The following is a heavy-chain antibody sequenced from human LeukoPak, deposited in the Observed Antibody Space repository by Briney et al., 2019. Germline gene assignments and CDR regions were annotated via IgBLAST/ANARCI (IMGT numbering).Heavy chain of an antibody. CDR1: GFTVSSNH. Sequence: GGSLRLSCAASGFTVSSNHMSWVRQAPGKGLESVSFIYSGGTTYYGDSVKGRFTISRDNSKNMLYLQMNSLRPEDTAVYYCAKVLGSLDYWGQGTLVTVSS. J-gene: IGHJ4*02. V-gene: IGHV3-66*02. CDR2: IYSGGTT. CDR3: AKVLGSLDY. D-gene: IGHD3-10*01.